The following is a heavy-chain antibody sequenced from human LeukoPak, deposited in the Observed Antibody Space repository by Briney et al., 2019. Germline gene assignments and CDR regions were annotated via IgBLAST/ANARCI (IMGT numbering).Heavy chain of an antibody. CDR1: GGSMSSYY. CDR2: IYYSGST. CDR3: ARLRSMGFDY. D-gene: IGHD2/OR15-2a*01. Sequence: SEILSLTCSVSGGSMSSYYWSWIRQPPGKGLEWIGYIYYSGSTNYNPSLKSRVTISVDTSKNQFSLKLSSVTAADTAVYYCARLRSMGFDYWGQGTLVTVSS. V-gene: IGHV4-59*01. J-gene: IGHJ4*02.